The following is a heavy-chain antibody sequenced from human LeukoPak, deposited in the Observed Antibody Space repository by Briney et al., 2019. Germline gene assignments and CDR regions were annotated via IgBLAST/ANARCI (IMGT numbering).Heavy chain of an antibody. Sequence: KASETLSLTCAVSGGSISSSDWWSWVRQPPGKGLEWIGEIYHSGSTNYNPSLKSRVTISVDKSKNQFSLKLNSVTAADTAVYYCATVVVPAATTYYFDYWGQGTLVTVSS. CDR3: ATVVVPAATTYYFDY. J-gene: IGHJ4*02. V-gene: IGHV4-4*02. CDR2: IYHSGST. CDR1: GGSISSSDW. D-gene: IGHD2-2*01.